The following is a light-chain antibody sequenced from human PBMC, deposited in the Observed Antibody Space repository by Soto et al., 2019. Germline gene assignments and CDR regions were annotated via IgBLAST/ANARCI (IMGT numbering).Light chain of an antibody. CDR1: QSINTY. Sequence: DIQMTQSPSSLSASVGERVTITCRASQSINTYLNWFQQRPGKAPKLLIYAASSLPSGVPSRFSGSGSGTDFTLTISRLEPEDFAVYYCQQYGSSPYTFGLGTKLEIK. J-gene: IGKJ2*01. V-gene: IGKV1-39*01. CDR3: QQYGSSPYT. CDR2: AAS.